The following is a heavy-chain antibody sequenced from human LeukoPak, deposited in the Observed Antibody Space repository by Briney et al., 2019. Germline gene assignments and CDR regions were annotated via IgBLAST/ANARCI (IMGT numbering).Heavy chain of an antibody. Sequence: PGRSLRLSCAASGFTFSSYGMHWVRQAPGKGLEWVAVISYDGSNKYHADSVKGRFTISRDNSKNTLYLQMNSLRAEDTAVYYCAKGIAAAGTGSDYWGQGTLVTVSS. CDR2: ISYDGSNK. D-gene: IGHD6-13*01. J-gene: IGHJ4*02. V-gene: IGHV3-30*18. CDR3: AKGIAAAGTGSDY. CDR1: GFTFSSYG.